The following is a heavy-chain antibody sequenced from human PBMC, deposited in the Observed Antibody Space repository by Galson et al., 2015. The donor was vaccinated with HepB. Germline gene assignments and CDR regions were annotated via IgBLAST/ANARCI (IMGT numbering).Heavy chain of an antibody. J-gene: IGHJ6*03. CDR3: ARGIVVVPAAILSLDYYYMDV. CDR2: ISAYNGNT. D-gene: IGHD2-2*02. Sequence: SVKVSCKASGYTFTSYGISWVRQAPGQGLEWMGWISAYNGNTNYAQKLQGRVTMTTDTSTSTAYMELRSLRSDDTAVYYCARGIVVVPAAILSLDYYYMDVWGKGTRSPSP. CDR1: GYTFTSYG. V-gene: IGHV1-18*01.